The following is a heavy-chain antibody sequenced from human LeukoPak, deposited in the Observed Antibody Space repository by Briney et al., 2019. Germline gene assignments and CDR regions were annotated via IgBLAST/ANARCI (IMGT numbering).Heavy chain of an antibody. CDR3: AREIGITMIV. J-gene: IGHJ4*02. D-gene: IGHD3-22*01. CDR2: IYYSGST. V-gene: IGHV4-39*07. Sequence: SETLSLTCTVSGGSISSSNYYWGWIRQPPGKGLEWIGSIYYSGSTYYNPSLKSRVTMSVDTSKNQFSLKLSSVTAADTAVYYCAREIGITMIVGGQGTLVTVSS. CDR1: GGSISSSNYY.